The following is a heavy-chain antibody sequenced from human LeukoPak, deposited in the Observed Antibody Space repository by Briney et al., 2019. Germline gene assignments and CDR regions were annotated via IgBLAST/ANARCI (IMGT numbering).Heavy chain of an antibody. CDR2: INHSGST. CDR3: ADGNWFDP. J-gene: IGHJ5*02. V-gene: IGHV4-34*01. Sequence: SSETLSLTCAVYGRSFSGYYWSWIRQRPGKGLEWIGEINHSGSTNYNPSLKSRVTISVDTSKNQFSLKLSSVTAADTAVFYCADGNWFDPWGQGTLVTVSS. CDR1: GRSFSGYY.